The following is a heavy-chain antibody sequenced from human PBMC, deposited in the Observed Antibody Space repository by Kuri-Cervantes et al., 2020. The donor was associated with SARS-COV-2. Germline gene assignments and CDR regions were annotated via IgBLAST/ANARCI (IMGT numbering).Heavy chain of an antibody. Sequence: ASVKVSCKASGGTFSSYTISWVRQAPGQGLEWMGWINPNSGGTNYAQKFQGRVTMTRDTSISTAYMELSRLRSDDTAVYYCARLREYCSGGSCYAFFDYWGQGTLVTVSS. CDR3: ARLREYCSGGSCYAFFDY. CDR1: GGTFSSYT. V-gene: IGHV1-2*02. J-gene: IGHJ4*02. D-gene: IGHD2-15*01. CDR2: INPNSGGT.